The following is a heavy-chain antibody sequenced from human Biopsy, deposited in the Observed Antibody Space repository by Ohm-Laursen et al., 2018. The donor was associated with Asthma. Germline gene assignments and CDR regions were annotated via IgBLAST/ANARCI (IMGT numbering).Heavy chain of an antibody. D-gene: IGHD3-22*01. CDR2: ISASGVRT. J-gene: IGHJ5*02. Sequence: SLRLSCSASGFAFNNSSMNWVRQAPGKGLEWVSSISASGVRTFYADSVKGRFTVSRDSSRNTLYLQLSTLRVEDTAVYFCAKITTDRQKANNWFDPWGQGTLVTVSS. V-gene: IGHV3-23*01. CDR3: AKITTDRQKANNWFDP. CDR1: GFAFNNSS.